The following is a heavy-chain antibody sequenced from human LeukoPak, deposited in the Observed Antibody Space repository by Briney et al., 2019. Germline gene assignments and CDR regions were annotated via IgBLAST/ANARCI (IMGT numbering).Heavy chain of an antibody. CDR3: AREDYYGSGSYYLPRSFDY. D-gene: IGHD3-10*01. J-gene: IGHJ4*02. V-gene: IGHV3-21*01. CDR1: GFPFSSYS. CDR2: INSSSSYI. Sequence: PGGSLRLSCAASGFPFSSYSMNWVRPAPGEGLGWVSSINSSSSYIYYADSVKGRFTISRDNAKNSLYLQMNSLRAEDTAVYYCAREDYYGSGSYYLPRSFDYWGQGTLVTVSS.